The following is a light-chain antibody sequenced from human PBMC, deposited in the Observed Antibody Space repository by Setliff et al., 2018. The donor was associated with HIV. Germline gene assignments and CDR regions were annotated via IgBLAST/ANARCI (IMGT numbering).Light chain of an antibody. CDR1: SSDVGAYNY. Sequence: QSALTQPASVSASPGQSITISCTGTSSDVGAYNYVSWYQQHPGKAPNLIIYDVRSRPSGVSNRFSGSKSGNTASLTISGLQAEDEADYYCGSYSSSSTLVFGGGTKVTVL. V-gene: IGLV2-14*03. CDR2: DVR. CDR3: GSYSSSSTLV. J-gene: IGLJ2*01.